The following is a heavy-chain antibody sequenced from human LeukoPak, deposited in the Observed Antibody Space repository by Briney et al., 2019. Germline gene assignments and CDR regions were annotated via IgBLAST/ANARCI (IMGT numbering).Heavy chain of an antibody. J-gene: IGHJ3*02. CDR1: GYTFAGYF. CDR3: ARGAYDYVWGTDRYTGDAFDI. Sequence: ASVKVSCKASGYTFAGYFMHWVRQAPGQGLEWMGWINPNSGGTNYAQKFQGRVTMTRDTSISTAYMDLSRLRSDDTAVYYCARGAYDYVWGTDRYTGDAFDIWGQGTMVTVSS. CDR2: INPNSGGT. V-gene: IGHV1-2*02. D-gene: IGHD3-16*02.